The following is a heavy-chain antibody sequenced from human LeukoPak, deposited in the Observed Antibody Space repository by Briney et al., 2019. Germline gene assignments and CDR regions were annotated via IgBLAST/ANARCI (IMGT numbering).Heavy chain of an antibody. J-gene: IGHJ3*02. V-gene: IGHV3-43D*04. CDR1: GFTFDDYA. D-gene: IGHD3-10*01. CDR2: ISWDGGST. Sequence: GGSLRLSCAASGFTFDDYAMHWVRQAPGKGLEWVSLISWDGGSTYYADSVKGRFTISRDNSKNSLYLQMNSLRAEDTALYYCAKGDYYGSGSANPYDAFDIWGRGTMGTVSS. CDR3: AKGDYYGSGSANPYDAFDI.